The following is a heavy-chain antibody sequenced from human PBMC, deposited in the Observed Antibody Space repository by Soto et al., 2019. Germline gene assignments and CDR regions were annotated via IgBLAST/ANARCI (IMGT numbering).Heavy chain of an antibody. CDR3: ARDRRLITMVRGVSLWFDP. D-gene: IGHD3-10*01. V-gene: IGHV4-34*01. CDR1: GGSFSGYY. CDR2: INHSGST. Sequence: PSETLSLTCAVFGGSFSGYYWSWTRQPPGKGLEWIGEINHSGSTNYNPSLKSRVTISVDTSKNQFSLKLSSVTAADTAVYYCARDRRLITMVRGVSLWFDPWGQGTLVTVSS. J-gene: IGHJ5*02.